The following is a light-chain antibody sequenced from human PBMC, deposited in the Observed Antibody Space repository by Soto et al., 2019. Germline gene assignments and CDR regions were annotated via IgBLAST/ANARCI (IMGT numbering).Light chain of an antibody. CDR3: QQYNNWPPGT. V-gene: IGKV3-15*01. CDR1: QSVSSN. Sequence: EIVMTQSPATLSVSPGERATLSCRASQSVSSNLAWYQQKPGKAPRLLIYAASTRPTGIPARFSGSGSGTEFTLTISGLQSEDFAVYYCQQYNNWPPGTFGQGTRLEIK. CDR2: AAS. J-gene: IGKJ2*02.